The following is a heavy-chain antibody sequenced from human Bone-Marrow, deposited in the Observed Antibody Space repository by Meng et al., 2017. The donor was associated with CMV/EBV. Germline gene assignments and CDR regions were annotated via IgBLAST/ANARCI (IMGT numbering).Heavy chain of an antibody. D-gene: IGHD2-2*03. Sequence: GESLKISCAASGFTFSSYAMSWVRQAPGKGLEWVSAISGSGGSTYYADSVKGRFTISRDNSKNTLYLQMNSLRAEDTAVYYCAKGPSSGYCSSTSCDDYWGQGTLVTVSS. CDR3: AKGPSSGYCSSTSCDDY. CDR1: GFTFSSYA. CDR2: ISGSGGST. J-gene: IGHJ4*02. V-gene: IGHV3-23*01.